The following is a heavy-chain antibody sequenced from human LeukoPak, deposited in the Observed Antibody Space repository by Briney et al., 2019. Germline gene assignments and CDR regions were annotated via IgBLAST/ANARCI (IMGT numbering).Heavy chain of an antibody. CDR2: IYYSGST. V-gene: IGHV4-59*12. J-gene: IGHJ6*02. Sequence: SETLSLTCTVSGGSISSYYWSWIRQPPGKGLEGIGYIYYSGSTNYNPSLKSRVTISVDTSNNQFSLKVNSVTAADTAVYYCARDAGHQLSRRNYYAMDVWGQGTTVTVSS. CDR1: GGSISSYY. CDR3: ARDAGHQLSRRNYYAMDV. D-gene: IGHD1-1*01.